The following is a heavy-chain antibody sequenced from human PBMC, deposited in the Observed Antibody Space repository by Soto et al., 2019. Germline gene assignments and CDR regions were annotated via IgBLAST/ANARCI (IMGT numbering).Heavy chain of an antibody. CDR2: IHHGGSP. J-gene: IGHJ4*01. D-gene: IGHD2-21*02. CDR1: GYSISSGYY. Sequence: PSETLSLTCAVSGYSISSGYYWGWIRQSPGKGLEWIGSIHHGGSPLYNPSLKGRVAISIDTSKNQLSLNLSSVTAAATAIYHCARGWTEVATAYWGPGTLVTVSS. CDR3: ARGWTEVATAY. V-gene: IGHV4-38-2*01.